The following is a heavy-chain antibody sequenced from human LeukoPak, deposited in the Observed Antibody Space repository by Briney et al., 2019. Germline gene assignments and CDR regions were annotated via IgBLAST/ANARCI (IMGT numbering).Heavy chain of an antibody. Sequence: GGSLRLSCAASGFTFSRHGMSWVRQAPGKGLEWVSTISGSGGNIYYADSVKGRCTISRENSKNTLYLQMNSLRAEDTAMYYCAKDSGNLWIGQNYYFMDVWGKGTTVTVSS. V-gene: IGHV3-23*01. D-gene: IGHD3-10*01. CDR3: AKDSGNLWIGQNYYFMDV. CDR1: GFTFSRHG. CDR2: ISGSGGNI. J-gene: IGHJ6*03.